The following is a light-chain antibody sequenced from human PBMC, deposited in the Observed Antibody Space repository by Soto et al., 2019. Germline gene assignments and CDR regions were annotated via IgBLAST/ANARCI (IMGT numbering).Light chain of an antibody. V-gene: IGKV3-15*01. Sequence: ESVLTESPATLSSFPGDRVTLSCRASQTVSRNLAWYQQRPGQAPRLLIYDISNRAAGVPARFSGSGSETEFTLTIRSLQSEDFAVYFCQQYNNWPSFGQGTRLAI. CDR1: QTVSRN. J-gene: IGKJ5*01. CDR2: DIS. CDR3: QQYNNWPS.